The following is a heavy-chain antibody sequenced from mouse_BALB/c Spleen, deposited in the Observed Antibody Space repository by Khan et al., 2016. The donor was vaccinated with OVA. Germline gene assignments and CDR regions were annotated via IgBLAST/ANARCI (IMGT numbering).Heavy chain of an antibody. J-gene: IGHJ3*01. CDR3: TRLAYYYDSEGFAY. D-gene: IGHD1-1*01. CDR1: GFTFSTYG. CDR2: VSTGGSYT. V-gene: IGHV5-6*01. Sequence: EVELVESGGDLVKPGGSLKLSCAASGFTFSTYGMSWVRQAPDKRLEWVATVSTGGSYTYYPDSVKGRFTLSRDNAQNTPYLQMSVLRAEDTAMFYCTRLAYYYDSEGFAYWGQGTLVTVSA.